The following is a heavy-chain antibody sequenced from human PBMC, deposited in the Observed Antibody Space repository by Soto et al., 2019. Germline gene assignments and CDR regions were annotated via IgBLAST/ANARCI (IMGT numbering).Heavy chain of an antibody. CDR3: ARGPDRSGFYLFDF. CDR2: IIPIPGTT. D-gene: IGHD3-22*01. Sequence: QVQLVQSGAEVRKPGSSVKVSCKASGGTFSNHAISWVRQAPGQGPEWMGGIIPIPGTTSYPQKYQGRVTISADESMTTAYMELSILRSDDTAVYYCARGPDRSGFYLFDFWGQGTLVTVSS. CDR1: GGTFSNHA. J-gene: IGHJ4*02. V-gene: IGHV1-69*01.